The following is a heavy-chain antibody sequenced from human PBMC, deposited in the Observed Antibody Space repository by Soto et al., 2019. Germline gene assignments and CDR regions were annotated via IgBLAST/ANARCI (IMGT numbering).Heavy chain of an antibody. Sequence: SETLSLTCAVYGGSFSGYYWSWIRQPPGKGLEWIGEINHSGSTNYNPSLKSRVTISVDTSKNQFSLKLSSVTAADTAVYYCARGAPLTIFGVVTSFFDYWGQGTLVTVSS. D-gene: IGHD3-3*01. CDR2: INHSGST. CDR3: ARGAPLTIFGVVTSFFDY. V-gene: IGHV4-34*01. CDR1: GGSFSGYY. J-gene: IGHJ4*02.